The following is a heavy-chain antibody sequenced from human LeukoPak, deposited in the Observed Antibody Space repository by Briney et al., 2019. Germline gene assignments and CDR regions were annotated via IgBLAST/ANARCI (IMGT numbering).Heavy chain of an antibody. Sequence: GGSLRHSCAASGFTFDDYAMHWVRQAPGKGLEWVSGISWNSGSIGYADSVKGRFTISRDNAKNSLYLQMNSLRAEDMASYYCAKDKGRGSSWTAFDYWGQGTLVTVSS. CDR2: ISWNSGSI. CDR1: GFTFDDYA. CDR3: AKDKGRGSSWTAFDY. D-gene: IGHD6-13*01. J-gene: IGHJ4*02. V-gene: IGHV3-9*03.